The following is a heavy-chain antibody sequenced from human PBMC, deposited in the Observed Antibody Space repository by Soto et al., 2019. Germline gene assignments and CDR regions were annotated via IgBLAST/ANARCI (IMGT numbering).Heavy chain of an antibody. CDR3: ARGGAYCSGGSCFSEPEYFQH. Sequence: QVQLQESGPGLVKPSQTLSLTCTVSGGSISSGDYYWSWIRQPPGKGLEWIGYIYYSGSTYYNPSLKSRVTISVDTSKNQFCLKLSSVTAADTAVYYCARGGAYCSGGSCFSEPEYFQHWGQGTLVTVSS. V-gene: IGHV4-30-4*01. CDR2: IYYSGST. CDR1: GGSISSGDYY. J-gene: IGHJ1*01. D-gene: IGHD2-15*01.